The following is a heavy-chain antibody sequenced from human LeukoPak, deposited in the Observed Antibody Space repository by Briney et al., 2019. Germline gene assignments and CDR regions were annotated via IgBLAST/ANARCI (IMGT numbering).Heavy chain of an antibody. CDR3: AKEYTGTFSPFPSYFDN. Sequence: SGGSLRLSCAASGFTFSSYAMNWVRQAPGKGLEWVSAITGSGGRTYYADSVKGRFTISRDNSKNTLYLQVNSLRAEDTAIYYCAKEYTGTFSPFPSYFDNWGQGTLVTVSS. CDR2: ITGSGGRT. CDR1: GFTFSSYA. J-gene: IGHJ4*02. D-gene: IGHD1-26*01. V-gene: IGHV3-23*01.